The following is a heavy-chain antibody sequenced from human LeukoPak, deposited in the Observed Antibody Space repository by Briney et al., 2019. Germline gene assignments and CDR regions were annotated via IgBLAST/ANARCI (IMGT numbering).Heavy chain of an antibody. V-gene: IGHV3-23*01. J-gene: IGHJ4*02. CDR2: ISGSGGST. CDR3: AKDRVPSSS. Sequence: GGSLRLSCADSGFTFSTYAMSWVRQAPGEGLEWVSGISGSGGSTYYADSVKGRFTISRDNSKNTLYLQMNSLRAEDTAVYYCAKDRVPSSSWGQGTLVTVSS. D-gene: IGHD6-13*01. CDR1: GFTFSTYA.